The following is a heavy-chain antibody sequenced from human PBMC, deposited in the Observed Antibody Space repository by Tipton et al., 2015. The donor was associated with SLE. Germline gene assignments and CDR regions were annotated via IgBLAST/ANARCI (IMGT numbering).Heavy chain of an antibody. CDR1: GGSISSSSYY. Sequence: TLSLTCTVSGGSISSSSYYWGWIRQPPGKGLEWIGSIYHSGSTYYNPSLKSRVTISVDTSKNQFSLKLSSVTAADTAVYYCAAKGATVVFWGQGTLVTVSS. J-gene: IGHJ4*02. D-gene: IGHD4-23*01. CDR2: IYHSGST. V-gene: IGHV4-39*07. CDR3: AAKGATVVF.